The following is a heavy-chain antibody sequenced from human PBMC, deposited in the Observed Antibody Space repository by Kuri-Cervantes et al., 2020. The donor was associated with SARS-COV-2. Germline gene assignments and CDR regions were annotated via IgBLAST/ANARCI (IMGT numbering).Heavy chain of an antibody. CDR3: ARGGTTVPTSGAFGF. J-gene: IGHJ3*01. CDR1: GGSISSGGYY. Sequence: TLSLTCTVSGGSISSGGYYWSWVRQHPGRGPEWIGYVYYNGNTFYSPSLKSRVTMSIDTSRNQFSLRLSSVTAADTAVYYCARGGTTVPTSGAFGFWGQGTLVTVSS. V-gene: IGHV4-31*03. CDR2: VYYNGNT. D-gene: IGHD4-17*01.